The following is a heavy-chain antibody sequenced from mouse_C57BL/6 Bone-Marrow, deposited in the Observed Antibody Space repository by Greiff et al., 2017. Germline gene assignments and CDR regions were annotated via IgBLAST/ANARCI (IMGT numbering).Heavy chain of an antibody. CDR3: ARSGPLGRIFDY. V-gene: IGHV1-55*01. Sequence: QVQLQQSGAELVKPGASVKMSCKASGYTFTSYWITWVKQRPGQGLEWIGDIYPTSGRTNYNEKFKSKAILTVDTSSNTAYMQLSSLTSEDSAVLYCARSGPLGRIFDYWGQGTTLTVSS. CDR2: IYPTSGRT. J-gene: IGHJ2*01. CDR1: GYTFTSYW. D-gene: IGHD4-1*01.